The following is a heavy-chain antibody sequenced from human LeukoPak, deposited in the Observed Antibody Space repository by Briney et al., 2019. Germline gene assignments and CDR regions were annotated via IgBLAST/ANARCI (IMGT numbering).Heavy chain of an antibody. J-gene: IGHJ4*02. V-gene: IGHV1-2*02. CDR2: INPNSGGT. CDR3: ARMPKYQRLALDY. CDR1: GYTFTGYY. D-gene: IGHD2-2*01. Sequence: ASVTVSCKASGYTFTGYYMHWVRQAPGQGLERMGWINPNSGGTNYAQKFQGRVTMTRDTSISTAYMELSRLRSDDTAVYYCARMPKYQRLALDYWGQGTLVTVSS.